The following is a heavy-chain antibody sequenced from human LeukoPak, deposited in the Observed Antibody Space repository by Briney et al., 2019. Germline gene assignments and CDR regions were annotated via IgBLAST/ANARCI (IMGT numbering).Heavy chain of an antibody. CDR3: VTGFTTMAVDYFDY. D-gene: IGHD5-18*01. CDR1: GKTLSDLS. CDR2: SDPEDGER. Sequence: ASVKVSCKVSGKTLSDLSIHWLRQPPGNGLEWLGDSDPEDGERIYAQMFQGRVTMTEDTSIDTAYMELSSLRSEDTAVYYCVTGFTTMAVDYFDYWGQGTLVTVSP. J-gene: IGHJ4*02. V-gene: IGHV1-24*01.